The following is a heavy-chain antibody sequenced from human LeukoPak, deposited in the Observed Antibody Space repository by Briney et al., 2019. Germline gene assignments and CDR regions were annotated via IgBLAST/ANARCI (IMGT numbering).Heavy chain of an antibody. Sequence: SETLSLTCAVYGGSFSGYYWSWIRQPPGKGLEWIGEINHSGSTNYNPSLKSRVTISVDTSKNQFSLKPSSVTAADTAVYYCARGRYDYGEIDYWGQGTLVTVSS. D-gene: IGHD4-17*01. CDR1: GGSFSGYY. V-gene: IGHV4-34*01. CDR3: ARGRYDYGEIDY. CDR2: INHSGST. J-gene: IGHJ4*02.